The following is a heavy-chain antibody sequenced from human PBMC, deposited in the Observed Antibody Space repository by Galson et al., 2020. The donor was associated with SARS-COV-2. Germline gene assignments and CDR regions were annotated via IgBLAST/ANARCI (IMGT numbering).Heavy chain of an antibody. CDR2: INVSGGST. J-gene: IGHJ2*01. D-gene: IGHD6-19*01. CDR1: GYTFTSYN. V-gene: IGHV1-46*01. Sequence: GESLKISCEASGYTFTSYNLHWVRQAPGQGLEWMGIINVSGGSTTYAQKFQGRVTMTRDTSTSTVYLALNSLTSEDTALYYCARGRLVVAGTWYFDLWGRGTLVTVSS. CDR3: ARGRLVVAGTWYFDL.